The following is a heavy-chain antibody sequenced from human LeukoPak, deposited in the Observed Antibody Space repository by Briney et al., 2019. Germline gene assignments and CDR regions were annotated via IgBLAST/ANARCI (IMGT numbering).Heavy chain of an antibody. CDR2: IYYNGST. CDR3: TGELVGPTTSFVY. D-gene: IGHD1-26*01. J-gene: IGHJ4*02. V-gene: IGHV4-39*07. CDR1: GDSIRNSNYY. Sequence: SETLSLTCTVSGDSIRNSNYYWGWVRQPPGKGLEWIGRIYYNGSTYYNPSLKSRVTVSLDTSKNRFSLNLNSVTAADTAVYYCTGELVGPTTSFVYWGQGTLVTVSS.